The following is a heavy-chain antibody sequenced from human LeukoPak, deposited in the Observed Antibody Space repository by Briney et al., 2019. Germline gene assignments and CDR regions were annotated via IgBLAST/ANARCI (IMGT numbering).Heavy chain of an antibody. V-gene: IGHV3-21*01. CDR1: GFTFSSYA. J-gene: IGHJ4*02. CDR2: ISSSSSYI. Sequence: GGSLRLSCAASGFTFSSYAMSWVRQAPGKGLEWVSSISSSSSYIYYADSVKGRFTISRDNAKNSLYLQMNSLRAEDTAVYYCARDLSVRDYGDHSPFDYWGQGTLVTVSS. D-gene: IGHD4-17*01. CDR3: ARDLSVRDYGDHSPFDY.